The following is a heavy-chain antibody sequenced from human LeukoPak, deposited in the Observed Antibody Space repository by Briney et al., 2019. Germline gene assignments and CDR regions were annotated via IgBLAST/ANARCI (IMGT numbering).Heavy chain of an antibody. V-gene: IGHV4-59*08. CDR1: GGSISSYY. CDR3: ARQFKRGVEAWFDP. D-gene: IGHD3-16*01. Sequence: PSETLSLTCTVSGGSISSYYWSWIRQPPGKGLEWIGYIYYSGSTSYNPSLKSRVTISVDTSKNQFSLKLSSVTAADTAVYYCARQFKRGVEAWFDPWGQGTLVTVSS. J-gene: IGHJ5*02. CDR2: IYYSGST.